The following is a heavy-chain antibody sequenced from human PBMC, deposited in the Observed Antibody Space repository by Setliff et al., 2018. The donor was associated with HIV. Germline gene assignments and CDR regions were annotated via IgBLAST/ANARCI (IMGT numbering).Heavy chain of an antibody. D-gene: IGHD3-22*01. V-gene: IGHV3-48*04. J-gene: IGHJ4*02. CDR3: TRDGPYYYDTSASY. CDR2: ISSVSGSTI. Sequence: GGSLRLSCAASGFTFSRYSMNWVRQAPGKGLEWVSYISSVSGSTIYYADSVKGRFTISRDDDKNSLFLQMNSLRVEDTAVYYCTRDGPYYYDTSASYWGQGTLVTVSS. CDR1: GFTFSRYS.